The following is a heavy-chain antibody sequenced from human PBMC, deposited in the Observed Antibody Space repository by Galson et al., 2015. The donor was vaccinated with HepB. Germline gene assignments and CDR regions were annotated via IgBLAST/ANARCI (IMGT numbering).Heavy chain of an antibody. Sequence: SVKVSCKVSGYTLTELSMHWVRQAPGKGLEWMGGFDPEDGETIYAQKFQGRVTMTEDTSTDTAYMELSSLRSEYTAVYYCATGPDSSGVDAFDIWGQGTMVTVSS. D-gene: IGHD3-22*01. CDR2: FDPEDGET. CDR1: GYTLTELS. V-gene: IGHV1-24*01. J-gene: IGHJ3*02. CDR3: ATGPDSSGVDAFDI.